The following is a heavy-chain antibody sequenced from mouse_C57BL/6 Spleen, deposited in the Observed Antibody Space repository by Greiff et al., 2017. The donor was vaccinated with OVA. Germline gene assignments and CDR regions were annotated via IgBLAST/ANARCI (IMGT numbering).Heavy chain of an antibody. CDR1: GYTFTSYW. CDR3: ARDYGSRRFAY. Sequence: QVQLQQPGAELVRPGSSVKLSCTASGYTFTSYWMDWVKQRPGQGLEWIGNIYPSDSETHYNQKFKDKATLTVDKSSSTAYMQLSSLTSEDSAVYYCARDYGSRRFAYWGQGTLVTVSA. J-gene: IGHJ3*01. CDR2: IYPSDSET. D-gene: IGHD1-1*01. V-gene: IGHV1-61*01.